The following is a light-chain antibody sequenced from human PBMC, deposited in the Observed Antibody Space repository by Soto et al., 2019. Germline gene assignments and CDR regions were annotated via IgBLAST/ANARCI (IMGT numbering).Light chain of an antibody. V-gene: IGLV2-14*01. J-gene: IGLJ1*01. CDR1: SSDVGGYNY. CDR3: SSYTSSSTF. CDR2: DVS. Sequence: QSVLTQPASVSGSPGQSITISCTGTSSDVGGYNYVSWYQQHPGKAPKLMIYDVSNRPSGVSNRFSGSKSGNTASLTISGLQAEDVADYYCSSYTSSSTFFGTGTKVTVL.